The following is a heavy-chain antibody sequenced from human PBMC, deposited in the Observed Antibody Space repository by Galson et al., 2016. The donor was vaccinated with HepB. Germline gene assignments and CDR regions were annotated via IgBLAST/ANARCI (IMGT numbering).Heavy chain of an antibody. CDR3: TRHLDTGYSSSWYFWFDP. CDR2: IRSKANNYAT. V-gene: IGHV3-73*01. CDR1: GLTLSGSA. Sequence: SLRLSCAVSGLTLSGSAMHWVRQASGKGLEWVGHIRSKANNYATAYAASGKVRFTISRDESKNTAYLQMNSRKTEDTAVYYCTRHLDTGYSSSWYFWFDPWGQGTLVTVSS. D-gene: IGHD6-13*01. J-gene: IGHJ5*02.